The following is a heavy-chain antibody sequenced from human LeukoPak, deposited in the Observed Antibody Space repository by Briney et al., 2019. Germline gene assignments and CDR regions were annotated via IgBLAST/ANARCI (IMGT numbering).Heavy chain of an antibody. CDR2: ISYDGSNK. CDR3: ARGSDYFDY. CDR1: GFNFSSFG. J-gene: IGHJ4*02. Sequence: PGGSLRLSWAGSGFNFSSFGLHWVRQAPGQGPEWVAVISYDGSNKYYADSVKGRFTISRDNSKNTLYLQMNSLRAEDTAVYYCARGSDYFDYWGQGTLVTVSS. V-gene: IGHV3-30*04.